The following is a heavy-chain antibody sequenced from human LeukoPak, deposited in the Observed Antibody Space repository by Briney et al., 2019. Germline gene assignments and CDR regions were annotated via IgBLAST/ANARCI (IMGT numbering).Heavy chain of an antibody. Sequence: GGSLRLSCAASQFTFKNYGMHWVRQTPGKGLEWVANIKQDGSEKYYVDSVKGRFTISRDNAKNSLNLQMNSLRAEDTAVYYCAREGAFGHTFDYWGQGTLVTVSS. D-gene: IGHD3/OR15-3a*01. J-gene: IGHJ4*02. CDR1: QFTFKNYG. V-gene: IGHV3-7*01. CDR2: IKQDGSEK. CDR3: AREGAFGHTFDY.